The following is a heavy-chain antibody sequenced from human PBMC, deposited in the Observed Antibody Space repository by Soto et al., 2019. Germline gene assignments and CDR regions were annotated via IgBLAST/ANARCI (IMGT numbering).Heavy chain of an antibody. CDR1: GYSFTSYW. V-gene: IGHV5-51*01. CDR2: IYPGDSDT. Sequence: PGESLKISCKGSGYSFTSYWIGWVRQMPGKGLEWMGTIYPGDSDTRYSPSFQGQVTISADKSISTAYLQWSSLKASDTAMYYCARLQLSLDYYMDVWGKGTTVTVSS. CDR3: ARLQLSLDYYMDV. J-gene: IGHJ6*03. D-gene: IGHD6-6*01.